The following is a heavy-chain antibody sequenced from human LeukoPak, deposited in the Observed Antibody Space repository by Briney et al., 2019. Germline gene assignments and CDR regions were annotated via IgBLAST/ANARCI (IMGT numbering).Heavy chain of an antibody. D-gene: IGHD2-21*01. V-gene: IGHV3-30*18. CDR2: VSGDGRSK. J-gene: IGHJ4*02. CDR1: GFTFTNYG. Sequence: GRSLRLSCAASGFTFTNYGMHWVRQAPGKGPEWVAIVSGDGRSKYYADSVKGRFTTSRDNSKNMLDLQMNSLRAEDTAVYHCVKEDSSYYFDNWGQGTLVTVPS. CDR3: VKEDSSYYFDN.